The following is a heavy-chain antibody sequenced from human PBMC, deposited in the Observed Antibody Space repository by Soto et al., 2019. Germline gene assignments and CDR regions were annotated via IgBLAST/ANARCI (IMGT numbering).Heavy chain of an antibody. D-gene: IGHD2-2*02. CDR1: GGSISSGGYY. CDR3: ARDQIVVPAAIPGGWFDP. V-gene: IGHV4-31*03. Sequence: PSETLSLTCPVSGGSISSGGYYWSWIRQHPGKGLEWIGYIYYSGSTYYNPSLKSRVTISVDTSKNQFSLKLSSVTAADTAVYYCARDQIVVPAAIPGGWFDPWGQGTLVTVSS. CDR2: IYYSGST. J-gene: IGHJ5*02.